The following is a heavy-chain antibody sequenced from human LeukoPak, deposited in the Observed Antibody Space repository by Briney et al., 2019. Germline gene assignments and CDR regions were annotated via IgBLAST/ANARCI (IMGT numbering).Heavy chain of an antibody. CDR1: GGSISSGGYY. CDR2: IYYSGST. D-gene: IGHD5-12*01. V-gene: IGHV4-39*07. J-gene: IGHJ6*02. Sequence: SETLSLTCTVSGGSISSGGYYWSWIRQPPGKGLEWIGSIYYSGSTYYNPSLKSRVTISADTSKNQFSLKLSSVTAADTAVYYCARIYGAGFYGMDVWGQGTTVTVSS. CDR3: ARIYGAGFYGMDV.